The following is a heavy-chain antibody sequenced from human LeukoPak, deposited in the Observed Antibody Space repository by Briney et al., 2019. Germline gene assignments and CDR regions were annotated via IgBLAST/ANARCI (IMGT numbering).Heavy chain of an antibody. Sequence: PSETLSLTRTVSGGSISSSTYYWAWIRQPPGKGLEWVGSIYSSGRTYYNPSLRSRVTISVDTSKNQLPLRLNSLTAADTAVYYCARDRSGSYLNWFDPWGQGTLVTVSS. CDR1: GGSISSSTYY. J-gene: IGHJ5*02. CDR2: IYSSGRT. D-gene: IGHD1-26*01. V-gene: IGHV4-39*02. CDR3: ARDRSGSYLNWFDP.